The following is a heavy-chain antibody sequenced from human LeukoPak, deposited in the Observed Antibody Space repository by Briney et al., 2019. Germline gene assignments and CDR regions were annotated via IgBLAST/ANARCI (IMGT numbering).Heavy chain of an antibody. Sequence: SETLSLTCTVSGGSISSGSYYWSWIRQPAGKGLEWIGRIYTSGSTNYNPSLKSRVTISVDTSKNQFSLKLSSVTAADTAVYYCARDGGYCSGGSCRGVDYWGQGTLVTVSS. CDR1: GGSISSGSYY. CDR2: IYTSGST. D-gene: IGHD2-15*01. CDR3: ARDGGYCSGGSCRGVDY. V-gene: IGHV4-61*02. J-gene: IGHJ4*02.